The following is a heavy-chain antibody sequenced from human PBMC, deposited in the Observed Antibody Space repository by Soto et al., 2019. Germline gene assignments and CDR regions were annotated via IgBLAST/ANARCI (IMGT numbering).Heavy chain of an antibody. CDR3: AHSLIGYYYDSSGSTWFDP. CDR2: IYWDDDK. Sequence: QITLKESGPTLVKPTQTLTLTCTFSGFSLSTSGVGVGWIRQPPGKALEWLALIYWDDDKRYSPSLKSRLTITKDASKNHVVLTMTNIDPVDTATYYCAHSLIGYYYDSSGSTWFDPWGQGTLVTVSS. CDR1: GFSLSTSGVG. J-gene: IGHJ5*02. V-gene: IGHV2-5*02. D-gene: IGHD3-22*01.